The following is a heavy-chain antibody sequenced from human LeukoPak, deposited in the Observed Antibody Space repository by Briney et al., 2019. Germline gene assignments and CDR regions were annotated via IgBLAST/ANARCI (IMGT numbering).Heavy chain of an antibody. CDR2: IYHSGST. D-gene: IGHD2-15*01. J-gene: IGHJ4*02. CDR3: ARVRTVVAAGGGNFDY. Sequence: SETLSLTCTVSGYSIGSDYYWGWIRQPPGKGLEWIGSIYHSGSTYYNPSLKSRVTISVGMSKNQFSLKLSSVTAADTAVYYCARVRTVVAAGGGNFDYWGQGILVTVSS. CDR1: GYSIGSDYY. V-gene: IGHV4-38-2*02.